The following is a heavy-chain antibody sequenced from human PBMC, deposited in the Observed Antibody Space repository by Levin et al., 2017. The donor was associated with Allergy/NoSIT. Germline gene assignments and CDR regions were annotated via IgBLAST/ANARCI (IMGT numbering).Heavy chain of an antibody. D-gene: IGHD2-2*01. Sequence: GGSLRLSCAASGFTFSSYAMHWVRQAPGKGLEWVAVISYDGSNKYYADSVKGRFTISRDNSKNTLYLQMNSLRAEDTAVYYCARDRGYCSSTSCDGFDPWGQGTLVTVSS. CDR2: ISYDGSNK. CDR1: GFTFSSYA. CDR3: ARDRGYCSSTSCDGFDP. V-gene: IGHV3-30-3*01. J-gene: IGHJ5*02.